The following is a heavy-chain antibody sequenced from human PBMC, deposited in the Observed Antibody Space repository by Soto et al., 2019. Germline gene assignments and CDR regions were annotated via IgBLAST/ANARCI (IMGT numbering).Heavy chain of an antibody. J-gene: IGHJ4*02. CDR2: IFSSGRT. V-gene: IGHV4-4*07. CDR1: GGSSQISY. CDR3: AKGWDVKYFDL. Sequence: GGSSQISYWSWVRQPAGKGLEWIGHIFSSGRTSYNPSLKSRFTMSIDVPNNLFSLNLSSVTAADTAVYYCAKGWDVKYFDLWGQGTLVTVSS. D-gene: IGHD1-26*01.